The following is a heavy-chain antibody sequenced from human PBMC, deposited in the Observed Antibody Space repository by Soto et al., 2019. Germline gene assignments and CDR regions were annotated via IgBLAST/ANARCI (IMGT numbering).Heavy chain of an antibody. V-gene: IGHV4-61*01. Sequence: PSETLSLTCTVSGGSVSGGSYYWNWIRQPPGKGLEWIGYIYYSGSTNYNPSLKSRVTISVDTSKNQFSLKLSSVTAADTAVYYCARFDYDILTDYYYYGMDVWGQGTTVTVSS. J-gene: IGHJ6*02. CDR3: ARFDYDILTDYYYYGMDV. CDR2: IYYSGST. CDR1: GGSVSGGSYY. D-gene: IGHD3-9*01.